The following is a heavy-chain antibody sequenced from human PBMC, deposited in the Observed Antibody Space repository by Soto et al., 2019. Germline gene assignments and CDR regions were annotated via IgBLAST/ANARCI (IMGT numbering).Heavy chain of an antibody. CDR1: GGSISSSSYY. J-gene: IGHJ4*02. D-gene: IGHD6-19*01. CDR3: ARQVVDGTVAGTGSLDY. V-gene: IGHV4-39*01. CDR2: FYYSGST. Sequence: QLQLQESGPGLVKPSETLSLTCTVSGGSISSSSYYWVWIRQPPGKGLEWIGSFYYSGSTYYNPSPKSRVTISVDTSENQCALKLSSVTAADTAVYYCARQVVDGTVAGTGSLDYWGQGTLVTVSS.